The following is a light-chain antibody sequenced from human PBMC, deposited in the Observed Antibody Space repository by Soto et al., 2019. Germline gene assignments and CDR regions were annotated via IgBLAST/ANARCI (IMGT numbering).Light chain of an antibody. V-gene: IGKV3-15*01. CDR1: QSVSTN. CDR3: QQYNDWPHT. Sequence: EIVMTQSPATLSVSPGEGATLSCRASQSVSTNLAWYQQKPGQAPSLLIYGASTRATGGPARFSGSGSGTEFTLTISSLQSEDFTVYYCQQYNDWPHTFGQGTKLEIK. J-gene: IGKJ2*01. CDR2: GAS.